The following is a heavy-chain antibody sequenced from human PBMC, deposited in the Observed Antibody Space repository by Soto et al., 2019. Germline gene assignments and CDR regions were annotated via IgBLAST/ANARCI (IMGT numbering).Heavy chain of an antibody. V-gene: IGHV3-73*01. J-gene: IGHJ5*02. CDR1: GFTFRGSA. CDR2: IRSKANSYAT. CDR3: TRHGQDIVVVPAAMASWFDP. Sequence: GGSLRLSCAASGFTFRGSAMHGVRLAAGKGLEWVGRIRSKANSYATAYAASVKGRFTISRDDSKNTAYLQMNSLKTEDTAVYYCTRHGQDIVVVPAAMASWFDPWGQGT. D-gene: IGHD2-2*01.